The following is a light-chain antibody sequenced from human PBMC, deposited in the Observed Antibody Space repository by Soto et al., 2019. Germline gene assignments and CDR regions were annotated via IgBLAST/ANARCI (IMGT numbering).Light chain of an antibody. CDR2: EVS. CDR3: SSFAVTSYV. Sequence: QSALTQPPSASGSPGQSVTISCTGTSIDVGGYDYVSWYQQHPGKAPKLMIYEVSKRPSGVPDRFSGSKSGNTASLTVSGLQAEDEADYYCSSFAVTSYVFGTGTKVTVL. V-gene: IGLV2-8*01. J-gene: IGLJ1*01. CDR1: SIDVGGYDY.